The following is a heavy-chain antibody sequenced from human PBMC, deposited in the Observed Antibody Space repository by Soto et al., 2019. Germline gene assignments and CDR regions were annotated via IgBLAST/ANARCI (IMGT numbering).Heavy chain of an antibody. J-gene: IGHJ4*02. CDR2: ISAYNGNT. Sequence: QVQLVQSGAEVKKPGASLKVSCKASGYTFASYGIGWVRQAPGQGLEWMGWISAYNGNTDYAQKIQXXSXMXXDASTSTADMELRSLRSDDPAVYYCARDRGSYFGCWGQGTLVTVSS. CDR1: GYTFASYG. D-gene: IGHD3-16*01. V-gene: IGHV1-18*01. CDR3: ARDRGSYFGC.